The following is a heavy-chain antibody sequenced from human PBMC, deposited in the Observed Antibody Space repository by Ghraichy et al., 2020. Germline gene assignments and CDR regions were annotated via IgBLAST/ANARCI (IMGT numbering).Heavy chain of an antibody. Sequence: GGSLRLSCAASGFTFSSYAMSWVRQAPGKGLEWVSAISGSGGSTYYADSVKGRFTISRDNSKNTLYLQMNSLRAEDTAVYYCAKAVGGYDFWSGPDDAFDIWGQGTMVTISS. CDR2: ISGSGGST. CDR3: AKAVGGYDFWSGPDDAFDI. V-gene: IGHV3-23*01. J-gene: IGHJ3*02. CDR1: GFTFSSYA. D-gene: IGHD3-3*01.